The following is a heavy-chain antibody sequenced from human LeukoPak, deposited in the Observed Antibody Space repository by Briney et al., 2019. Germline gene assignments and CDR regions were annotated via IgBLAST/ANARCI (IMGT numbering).Heavy chain of an antibody. CDR1: GFTFSRYW. Sequence: GGSLRLSCAASGFTFSRYWMLWVRQAPGKGLESVSRINTDGTVTTYADSVKGRFTVPRDNADNTMFLQMNSVRDEDTAVYYCATKQWLAPPPDSWGQGTPVTVSS. J-gene: IGHJ4*02. CDR3: ATKQWLAPPPDS. CDR2: INTDGTVT. V-gene: IGHV3-74*01. D-gene: IGHD6-19*01.